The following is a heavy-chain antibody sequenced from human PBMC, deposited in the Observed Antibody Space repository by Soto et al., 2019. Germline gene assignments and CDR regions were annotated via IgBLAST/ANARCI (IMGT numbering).Heavy chain of an antibody. CDR3: ARHLPTTAYYYYGMEG. CDR2: IYYSGST. J-gene: IGHJ6*01. V-gene: IGHV4-39*01. CDR1: VGSISSSGYY. Sequence: AETLSLTCTFSVGSISSSGYYCGWIRQPPWKGLEWIGSIYYSGSTYYNPALNSRVTISVDTSKSQFSLKLSSVTAADTAVYYCARHLPTTAYYYYGMEGWGQGTTDIVSS. D-gene: IGHD4-4*01.